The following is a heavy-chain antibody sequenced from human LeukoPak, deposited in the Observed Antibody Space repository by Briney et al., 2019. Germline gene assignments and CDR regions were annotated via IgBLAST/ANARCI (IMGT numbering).Heavy chain of an antibody. CDR2: IYYSGST. V-gene: IGHV4-61*08. Sequence: SETLSLTCTVSGASISGSGYYWSWIRQPPGKGLEWIGYIYYSGSTNYNPSLKSRVTISVDTSKNQFSLKLSSVTAADTAVYYWARPRRGYFDLWGRGTLVTVSS. CDR1: GASISGSGYY. CDR3: ARPRRGYFDL. J-gene: IGHJ2*01.